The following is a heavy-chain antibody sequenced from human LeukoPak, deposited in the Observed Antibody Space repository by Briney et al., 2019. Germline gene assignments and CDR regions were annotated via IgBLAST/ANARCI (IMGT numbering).Heavy chain of an antibody. Sequence: SETLSLTCTVSGGSISSSSYYWGWIRQPPGKGLEWIGSIYYSGSTYYNPSLKSRVTISVDTSKNQFSLELSSVTAADTAVYYCARLRTTVTSRWFDPWGQGTLVTVSS. D-gene: IGHD4-17*01. CDR2: IYYSGST. J-gene: IGHJ5*02. CDR1: GGSISSSSYY. V-gene: IGHV4-39*01. CDR3: ARLRTTVTSRWFDP.